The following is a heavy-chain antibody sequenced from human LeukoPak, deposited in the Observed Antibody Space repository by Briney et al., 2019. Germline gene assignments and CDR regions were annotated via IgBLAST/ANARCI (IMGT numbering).Heavy chain of an antibody. J-gene: IGHJ4*02. CDR1: GGAISNYY. Sequence: PSETLSLTCTVSGGAISNYYWNWIRQPPGKGLEWIGYISYSGYSNYNPSLKSRVTISVDTSKNQFSLNLNSVTAADTPVYFCARDLHGGNSAMGHWGQGTLVTVSS. CDR3: ARDLHGGNSAMGH. V-gene: IGHV4-59*01. D-gene: IGHD2-21*01. CDR2: ISYSGYS.